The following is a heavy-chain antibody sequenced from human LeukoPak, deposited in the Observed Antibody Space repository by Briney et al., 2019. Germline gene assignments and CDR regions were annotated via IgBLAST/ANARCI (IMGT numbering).Heavy chain of an antibody. CDR3: AREQGIYYYDSSGFDY. Sequence: SETLSLTCTVSGGSISSGSYYWSWIRQPAGKGLEWIGRIYTSGSTNYNPSLKSRVTISVDTSKNQFSLKLSSVTAADTAVYYCAREQGIYYYDSSGFDYWGQGTLVTVSS. CDR1: GGSISSGSYY. J-gene: IGHJ4*02. D-gene: IGHD3-22*01. CDR2: IYTSGST. V-gene: IGHV4-61*02.